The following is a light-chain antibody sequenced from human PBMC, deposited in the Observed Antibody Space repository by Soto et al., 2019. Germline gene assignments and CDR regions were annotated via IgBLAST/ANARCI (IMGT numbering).Light chain of an antibody. CDR2: LGD. CDR1: TSNIGTFY. CDR3: EAWDDNLNAYV. Sequence: QSVLTQPPSASSTPGQTVTISCSGSTSNIGTFYVYWYQHLPGTAPKLLIYLGDQRASGVSDRFSGSKSGTSASLAINGLRSDDEADYYCEAWDDNLNAYVFGSGTKVTV. J-gene: IGLJ1*01. V-gene: IGLV1-47*02.